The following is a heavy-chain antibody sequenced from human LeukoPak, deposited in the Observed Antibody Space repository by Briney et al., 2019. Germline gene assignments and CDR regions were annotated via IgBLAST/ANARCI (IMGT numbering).Heavy chain of an antibody. Sequence: ASVKVSCKASGGTFSSYAISWVRQAPGQGLEWMGGIIPIFGTANYAQKFQGRVTITADESTSTAYMELSSLRSEDTAVYYCARKYPSPRDAFDIWGQGTMVTVSS. D-gene: IGHD2-2*01. CDR3: ARKYPSPRDAFDI. V-gene: IGHV1-69*13. J-gene: IGHJ3*02. CDR2: IIPIFGTA. CDR1: GGTFSSYA.